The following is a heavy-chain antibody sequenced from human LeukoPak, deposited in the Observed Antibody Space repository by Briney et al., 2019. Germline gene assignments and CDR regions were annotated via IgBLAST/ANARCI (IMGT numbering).Heavy chain of an antibody. V-gene: IGHV3-53*01. CDR1: GFTVSSNY. CDR3: ARRQGLKYYFDY. Sequence: GSLRLSCAASGFTVSSNYMSWVRQAPGKGLEWVSVIYSGGSTYYANSVKGRFTISRDNSKNTLYLQMNSLRAEDTAVYYCARRQGLKYYFDYWGQGTLVTVSS. J-gene: IGHJ4*02. CDR2: IYSGGST.